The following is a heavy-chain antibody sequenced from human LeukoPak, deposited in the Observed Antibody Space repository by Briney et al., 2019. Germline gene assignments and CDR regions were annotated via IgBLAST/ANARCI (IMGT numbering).Heavy chain of an antibody. CDR3: ASARRRGSYYYYYYYMDV. Sequence: PSETLSLTCTVSGGSISSCYWSWIRQPPGKGLEWIGYIYYSGSTNYNPSLKSRVTISVDTSKNQFSLKLSSVTAADTAVYYCASARRRGSYYYYYYYMDVWGKGTTVTVSS. CDR1: GGSISSCY. CDR2: IYYSGST. V-gene: IGHV4-59*01. J-gene: IGHJ6*03. D-gene: IGHD5-12*01.